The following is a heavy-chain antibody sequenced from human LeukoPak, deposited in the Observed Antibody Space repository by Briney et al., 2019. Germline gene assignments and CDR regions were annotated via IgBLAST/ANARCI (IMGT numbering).Heavy chain of an antibody. CDR3: ARAPRGEWLLYGDGHFDY. V-gene: IGHV4-4*07. CDR2: IYTSGST. CDR1: GGSITSYY. D-gene: IGHD3-3*01. Sequence: SETLSLTCIVSGGSITSYYWSWIRQPAGKGLEWIGRIYTSGSTNYNPSLKSRVTMSVDTSKNQFSLKLSSVTAADTAVYYCARAPRGEWLLYGDGHFDYWGQGTLVTVSS. J-gene: IGHJ4*02.